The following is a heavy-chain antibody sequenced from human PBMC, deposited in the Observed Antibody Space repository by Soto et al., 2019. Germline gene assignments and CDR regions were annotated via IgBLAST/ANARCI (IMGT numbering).Heavy chain of an antibody. J-gene: IGHJ5*01. D-gene: IGHD2-15*01. V-gene: IGHV3-23*01. CDR1: GFSFSDYA. Sequence: GGSLRLSCAASGFSFSDYAMTWVRQAPGKGLEWVAGIGGVGGTTYYADSLKGRFTISRDNSKSTLFLQMVGLTTEDTAVYYCAKEPTVVVAGAKNWFDSWGQGTLVTVSS. CDR2: IGGVGGTT. CDR3: AKEPTVVVAGAKNWFDS.